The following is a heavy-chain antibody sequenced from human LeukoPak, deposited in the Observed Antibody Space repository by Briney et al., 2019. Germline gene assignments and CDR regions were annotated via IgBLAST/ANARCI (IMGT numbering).Heavy chain of an antibody. CDR1: GGSFSGYY. D-gene: IGHD6-13*01. V-gene: IGHV4-34*01. CDR2: INHSGST. CDR3: ARDHFGAAGHPVDY. J-gene: IGHJ4*02. Sequence: SETLSLTCAVYGGSFSGYYWSWIRQPPGKGLEWIGEINHSGSTNYNPSLKSRVTISVDTSKNQFSLKLSSVTAADTAVYYCARDHFGAAGHPVDYWGQGTLVTVSS.